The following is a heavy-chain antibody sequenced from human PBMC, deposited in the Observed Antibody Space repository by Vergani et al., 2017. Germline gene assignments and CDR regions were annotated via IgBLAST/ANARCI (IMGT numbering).Heavy chain of an antibody. V-gene: IGHV1-8*01. J-gene: IGHJ4*02. D-gene: IGHD3-10*01. CDR1: GYTFSNYY. CDR3: ASTFRVRGGAYYFDY. Sequence: QVQVVQSGAEVKKSGASVKVSCKTSGYTFSNYYMHWVRQAPGQGLEWMGWMNPNSGNTGYAQKFQGRVTMTRNTSISTAYMELSSLRSEDTAVYYCASTFRVRGGAYYFDYWGQGTLVTVSS. CDR2: MNPNSGNT.